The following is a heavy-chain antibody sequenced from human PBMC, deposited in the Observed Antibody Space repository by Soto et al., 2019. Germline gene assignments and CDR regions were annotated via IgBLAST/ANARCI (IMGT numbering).Heavy chain of an antibody. D-gene: IGHD3-3*01. V-gene: IGHV3-48*03. CDR2: ISSSGSTI. CDR1: GFTFSSYE. Sequence: GGSLRLSCAASGFTFSSYEMNWVRQAPGKGLEWVSYISSSGSTIYYADSVKGRFTISRDNAKNSLYLQMNSLRAEDTAVYYCARGDFWSGYYRYYYGMDVWGQGTTVTVSS. CDR3: ARGDFWSGYYRYYYGMDV. J-gene: IGHJ6*02.